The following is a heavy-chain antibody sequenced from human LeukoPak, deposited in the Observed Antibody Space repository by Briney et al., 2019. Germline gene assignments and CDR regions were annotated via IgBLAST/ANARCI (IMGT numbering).Heavy chain of an antibody. CDR1: GGSISSGSYY. D-gene: IGHD3-22*01. Sequence: PSETLSLTCTVSGGSISSGSYYWSWIRQPAGKGLEWIGRMYTSGSTNYNPSLKSRVTISVDTSKNQFSLKLSSVTAADTAVYYCARDFIDSSGYSYYYYYMDVWGKGTTVTISS. CDR2: MYTSGST. V-gene: IGHV4-61*02. CDR3: ARDFIDSSGYSYYYYYMDV. J-gene: IGHJ6*03.